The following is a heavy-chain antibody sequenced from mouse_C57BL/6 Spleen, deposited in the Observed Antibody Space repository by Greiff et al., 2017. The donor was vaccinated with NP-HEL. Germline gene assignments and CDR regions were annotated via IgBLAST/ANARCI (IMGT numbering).Heavy chain of an antibody. CDR3: AISREGLDY. CDR2: IWSGGST. V-gene: IGHV2-2*01. Sequence: VKLQESGPGLVQPSQSLSITCTVSGFSLTSYGVHWVRQSPGKGLEWLGVIWSGGSTDYNAAFISRLSISKDNSKSQVFFKMNSLQADDTAIYYCAISREGLDYWGQGTTLTVSS. CDR1: GFSLTSYG. J-gene: IGHJ2*01.